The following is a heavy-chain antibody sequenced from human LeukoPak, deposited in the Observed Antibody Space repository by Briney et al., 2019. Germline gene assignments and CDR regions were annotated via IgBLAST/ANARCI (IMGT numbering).Heavy chain of an antibody. V-gene: IGHV3-33*01. CDR1: GFTFSTYG. J-gene: IGHJ4*02. CDR2: IWYDGSNM. D-gene: IGHD1-26*01. Sequence: GSLRLSCAPSGFTFSTYGMHWVRQAPGKGLEWVAVIWYDGSNMFYADSVKGRFTISKDNFRNMLYLQMNSLRAEDTAIYYCARSGSYYAYYWGQGTLVTVSS. CDR3: ARSGSYYAYY.